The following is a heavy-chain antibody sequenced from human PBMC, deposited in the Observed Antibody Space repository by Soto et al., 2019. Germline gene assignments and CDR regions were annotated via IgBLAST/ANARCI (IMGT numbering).Heavy chain of an antibody. CDR3: ARAGARGIFLVGATGYFDY. V-gene: IGHV3-7*01. Sequence: EVQLVESGGGLVQPGGSLRLSCAASGFTFSSYWMSWVRQAPGKGLEWVANIKQDGSEKYYVDSVKGRFTISRDNAKNSLYLQMNSLRAEDTAVYYCARAGARGIFLVGATGYFDYWGQGTLVTVSS. CDR1: GFTFSSYW. CDR2: IKQDGSEK. J-gene: IGHJ4*02. D-gene: IGHD1-26*01.